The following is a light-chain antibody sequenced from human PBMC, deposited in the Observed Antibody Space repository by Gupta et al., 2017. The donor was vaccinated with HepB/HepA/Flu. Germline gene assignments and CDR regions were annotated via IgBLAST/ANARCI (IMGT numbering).Light chain of an antibody. CDR1: QTVNSRY. J-gene: IGKJ5*01. V-gene: IGKV3-20*01. Sequence: EIVLTQSPGILSLSPGERVTLSCRASQTVNSRYFAWYQQKPGQAPRVLIYGASSRATGTPDRFSGSGSGTDFTLTISRQEPEDFAVYYCQQYGSSVPITFGQGTRLDI. CDR2: GAS. CDR3: QQYGSSVPIT.